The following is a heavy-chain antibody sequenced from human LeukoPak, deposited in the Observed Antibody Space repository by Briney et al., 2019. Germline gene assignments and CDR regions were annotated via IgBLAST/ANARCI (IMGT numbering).Heavy chain of an antibody. CDR2: INHSGST. D-gene: IGHD2-2*01. CDR3: ARGGDIVVVPAAARNYYYYMDV. V-gene: IGHV4-39*07. Sequence: SETLSLTCTVSGGSISSSSYYWGWIRQPPGKGLEWIGEINHSGSTNYNPSLKSRVTISVDTSKNQFSLKLSSVTAADTAVYYCARGGDIVVVPAAARNYYYYMDVWGKGTTVTVSS. CDR1: GGSISSSSYY. J-gene: IGHJ6*03.